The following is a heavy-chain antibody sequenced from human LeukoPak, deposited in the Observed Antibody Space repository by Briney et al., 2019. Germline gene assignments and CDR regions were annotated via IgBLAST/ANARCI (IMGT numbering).Heavy chain of an antibody. CDR3: ARSPGYCSSTSCYVLTD. CDR1: GYTFTSYG. J-gene: IGHJ4*02. D-gene: IGHD2-2*01. Sequence: GASVKVSCKASGYTFTSYGISWVRQAPGQGLEWMGWISTYNGNTNYAQKLQGRVTMTTDTSTSTAYMELRSLRSDDTAVYYCARSPGYCSSTSCYVLTDWGQGTLVTVSS. V-gene: IGHV1-18*01. CDR2: ISTYNGNT.